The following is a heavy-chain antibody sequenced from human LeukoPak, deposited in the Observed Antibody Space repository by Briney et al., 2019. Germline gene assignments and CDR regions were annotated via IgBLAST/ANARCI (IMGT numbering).Heavy chain of an antibody. CDR2: IYSGGST. V-gene: IGHV3-53*01. CDR3: AREGGVVVADSWYFDL. Sequence: PGGSLRLSCAASGFTVSSNYMSWVRQAPGKGLEWVSVIYSGGSTYYADSVKGRFTISRDNSKNTLYPQMNSLRAEDTAVYYCAREGGVVVADSWYFDLWGRGTLVTVSS. J-gene: IGHJ2*01. CDR1: GFTVSSNY. D-gene: IGHD3-22*01.